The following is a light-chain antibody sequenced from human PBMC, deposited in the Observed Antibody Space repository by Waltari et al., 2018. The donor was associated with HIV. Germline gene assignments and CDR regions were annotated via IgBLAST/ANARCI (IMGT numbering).Light chain of an antibody. CDR2: DAS. CDR3: QQRSNWPPWT. Sequence: EIVSTQSPATLSLSPGERATLSCRASQSVSSYLAWYQQKPGQGPRLLIYDASNRATGIPARFSGSGSGTDFTLTISSLEPEDFAVYYCQQRSNWPPWTFGQGTKVEIK. V-gene: IGKV3-11*01. J-gene: IGKJ1*01. CDR1: QSVSSY.